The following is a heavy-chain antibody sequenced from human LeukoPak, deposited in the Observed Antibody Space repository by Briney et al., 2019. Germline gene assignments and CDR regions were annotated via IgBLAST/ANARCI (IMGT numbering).Heavy chain of an antibody. V-gene: IGHV1-2*02. CDR3: ARDREGLDYFDY. J-gene: IGHJ4*02. CDR2: IDPNSGGT. CDR1: GYTFTGKF. D-gene: IGHD3/OR15-3a*01. Sequence: ASVKVSCKASGYTFTGKFIHWVRQAPGQGLEWMGWIDPNSGGTDYAQKFRGRVTMTRDTSTSTAYMDLSSLISDDTAVYYCARDREGLDYFDYWGQGTLFT.